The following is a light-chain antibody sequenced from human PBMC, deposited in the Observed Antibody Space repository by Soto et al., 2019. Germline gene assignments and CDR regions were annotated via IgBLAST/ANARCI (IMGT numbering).Light chain of an antibody. J-gene: IGLJ1*01. V-gene: IGLV2-14*01. CDR2: EVS. CDR3: SSYTSSVAHV. CDR1: SSDIGGYND. Sequence: QSVLTQPASVSGSPGQSITIPCTGTSSDIGGYNDVSWYQQHPGKAPKLMIYEVSHRPSGIPNRFSGSKSGNTASLTISGLQAEDEADYYCSSYTSSVAHVFGTGTKV.